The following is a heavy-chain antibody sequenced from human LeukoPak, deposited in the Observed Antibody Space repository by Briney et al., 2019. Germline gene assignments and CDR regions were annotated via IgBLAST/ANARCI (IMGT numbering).Heavy chain of an antibody. CDR2: IRGHDGST. V-gene: IGHV3-23*01. Sequence: LGGSLRLSFSASGFRITSADVSGVRQAPGTGRDGVSAIRGHDGSTVYAASVKGRFTISRDTSTNTVYLQMDGLRAEDTALYYCAKVSWGSAVGDDNWGQGTLVTVSS. J-gene: IGHJ4*02. D-gene: IGHD3-10*01. CDR1: GFRITSAD. CDR3: AKVSWGSAVGDDN.